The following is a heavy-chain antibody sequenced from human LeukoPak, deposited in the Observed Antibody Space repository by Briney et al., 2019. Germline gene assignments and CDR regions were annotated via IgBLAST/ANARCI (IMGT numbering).Heavy chain of an antibody. CDR3: AGLIRPGWFDP. J-gene: IGHJ5*02. CDR1: SGSISTSNYY. CDR2: IYYSGST. Sequence: SETLSLTCTVSSGSISTSNYYWGWVRQPPGKALEWIGNIYYSGSTYYNPSLKSRVTISVDTSKNQFSLKLSSVTAADTAVYYCAGLIRPGWFDPWGQGTLVTVPS. V-gene: IGHV4-39*01. D-gene: IGHD1-14*01.